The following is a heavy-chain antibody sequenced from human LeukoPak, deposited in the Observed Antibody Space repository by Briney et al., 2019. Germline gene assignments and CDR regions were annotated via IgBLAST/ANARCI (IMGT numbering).Heavy chain of an antibody. CDR2: ISYDGSNK. J-gene: IGHJ4*02. CDR3: ARDFRDDY. Sequence: PGGSLRLSCAASGFTFGSYAMHWVRQAPGKGLEWVAVISYDGSNKYYADSVKGRFTISRDNSKNTLYLQMNSLRAEDTAVYYCARDFRDDYWGQGTLVTVSS. CDR1: GFTFGSYA. V-gene: IGHV3-30-3*01. D-gene: IGHD5-24*01.